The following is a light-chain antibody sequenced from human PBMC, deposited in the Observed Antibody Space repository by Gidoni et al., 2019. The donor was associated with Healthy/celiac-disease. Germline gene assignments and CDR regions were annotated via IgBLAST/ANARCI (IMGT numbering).Light chain of an antibody. CDR2: SNN. CDR1: SSNIGSNT. J-gene: IGLJ2*01. V-gene: IGLV1-44*01. CDR3: AAWDDSLNGSVV. Sequence: QSVLPQPPSASGDPRQRVTITCSGSSSNIGSNTVNWYQQLPGTAPKLLIYSNNQRPSGVPDRFSGSKSGTSATLAISGLQSEDEADYYCAAWDDSLNGSVVFGGGTKLTVL.